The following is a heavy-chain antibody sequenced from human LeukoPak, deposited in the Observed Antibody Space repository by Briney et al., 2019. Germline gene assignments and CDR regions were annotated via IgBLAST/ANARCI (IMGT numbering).Heavy chain of an antibody. CDR3: ARELAAADGDDAFDI. Sequence: SETLSLTCTVSGGSISSDYWTWIRQPPGKGLEWIGYISYSGSTNYNPSLKSRVTISVDTSKNQFSLKLSSVTAADTAVYYCARELAAADGDDAFDIWGQGTMVTVSS. J-gene: IGHJ3*02. CDR1: GGSISSDY. CDR2: ISYSGST. V-gene: IGHV4-59*12. D-gene: IGHD6-13*01.